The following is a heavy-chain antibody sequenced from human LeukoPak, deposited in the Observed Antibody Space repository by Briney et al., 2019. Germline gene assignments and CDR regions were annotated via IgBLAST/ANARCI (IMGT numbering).Heavy chain of an antibody. CDR2: ISGSGGST. J-gene: IGHJ4*02. D-gene: IGHD5-18*01. V-gene: IGHV3-23*01. CDR1: GFTFSSYA. Sequence: GGSLRLSCAASGFTFSSYAMSWVRQAPGKGLEWVSAISGSGGSTHYADSVKGRFTISRDNSKNTLYLEMNSLRAEDTAVYYCATSVDTAMVGFDYWGQGTLVTVSS. CDR3: ATSVDTAMVGFDY.